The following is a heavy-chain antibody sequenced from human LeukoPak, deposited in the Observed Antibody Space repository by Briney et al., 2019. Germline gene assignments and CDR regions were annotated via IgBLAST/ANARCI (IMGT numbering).Heavy chain of an antibody. CDR1: GNSISSGYY. D-gene: IGHD3-10*01. J-gene: IGHJ2*01. Sequence: SETLSLTCTVSGNSISSGYYWGWIRQPPGKGLEWIGSIYHSGSTYYNPSLKSRVTISVDTSKNQFSLKLSSVTAADTAVYYCARFPEVFTMVRGVMYFDLWGRGTPVTVSS. V-gene: IGHV4-38-2*02. CDR2: IYHSGST. CDR3: ARFPEVFTMVRGVMYFDL.